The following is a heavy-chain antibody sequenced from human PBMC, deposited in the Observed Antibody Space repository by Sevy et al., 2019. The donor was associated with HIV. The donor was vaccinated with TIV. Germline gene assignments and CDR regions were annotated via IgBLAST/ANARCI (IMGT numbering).Heavy chain of an antibody. D-gene: IGHD6-13*01. CDR3: ATDPSPSRARFFDY. CDR2: FDPEDGET. CDR1: GYTLTELS. J-gene: IGHJ4*02. Sequence: ATVKVSCKVSGYTLTELSMHWVGQAPGKGLEWMGGFDPEDGETIYAQKFQGRVTMTEDTSTDTAYMELSSLRSEDTAVYYCATDPSPSRARFFDYWGQGTLVTVSS. V-gene: IGHV1-24*01.